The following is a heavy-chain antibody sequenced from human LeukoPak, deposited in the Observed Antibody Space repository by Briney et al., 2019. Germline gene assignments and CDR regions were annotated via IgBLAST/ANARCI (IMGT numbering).Heavy chain of an antibody. V-gene: IGHV5-51*01. D-gene: IGHD4-17*01. J-gene: IGHJ4*02. CDR1: GYTFTSYW. CDR2: IYPGDSDP. Sequence: GESLKISCKGSGYTFTSYWIAWVRQMPGKGLEWMGIIYPGDSDPRYSPSSQGQVTISADKSISTAYLQWSSLKASDTAMYYCARSYGDYRAFDYWGQGTLVSVSS. CDR3: ARSYGDYRAFDY.